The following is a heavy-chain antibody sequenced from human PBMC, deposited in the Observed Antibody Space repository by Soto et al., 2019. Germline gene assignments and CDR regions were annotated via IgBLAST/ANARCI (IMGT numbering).Heavy chain of an antibody. D-gene: IGHD6-13*01. V-gene: IGHV3-48*03. CDR2: ISSSGSTI. CDR3: ARDPAGYGSCWYDIDY. CDR1: GFTFSSYE. J-gene: IGHJ4*02. Sequence: GGSLRLSCAASGFTFSSYEMNWVRQAPGKGLEWVSYISSSGSTIYYADSVKGRFTISRDNAKNSLYLQMNSLRAEDTAVYYCARDPAGYGSCWYDIDYWGQGTLVTVSS.